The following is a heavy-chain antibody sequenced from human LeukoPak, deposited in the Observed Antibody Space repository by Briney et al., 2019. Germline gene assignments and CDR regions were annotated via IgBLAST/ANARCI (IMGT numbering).Heavy chain of an antibody. Sequence: SETLSLTCTVSGGSISSYYWSWIRQPAGKGLEWIGRIYTSGSTNYNPSLKSRVTMSVDTSKNQFSLKLSSVTAADTAVYYCARELYDSSGYYLYYFDYWGQGTLVTVSS. CDR2: IYTSGST. D-gene: IGHD3-22*01. CDR1: GGSISSYY. J-gene: IGHJ4*02. CDR3: ARELYDSSGYYLYYFDY. V-gene: IGHV4-4*07.